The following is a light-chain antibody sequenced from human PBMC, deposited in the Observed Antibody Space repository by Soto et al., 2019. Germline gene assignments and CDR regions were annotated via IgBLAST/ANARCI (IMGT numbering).Light chain of an antibody. J-gene: IGKJ2*01. V-gene: IGKV3D-15*02. CDR3: QQYHYWYT. CDR1: QSVSKS. Sequence: VMMQSPATLSASPGEGATLLCRASQSVSKSLAWYQQKPGQAPRLLIYGASTRATGIPVRFSGSASGTEFTLTISGLQSEDSAVYYCQQYHYWYTFGQGTQL. CDR2: GAS.